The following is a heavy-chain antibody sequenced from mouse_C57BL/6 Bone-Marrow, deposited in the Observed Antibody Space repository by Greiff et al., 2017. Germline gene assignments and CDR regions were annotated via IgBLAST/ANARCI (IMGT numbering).Heavy chain of an antibody. J-gene: IGHJ2*01. D-gene: IGHD1-1*01. V-gene: IGHV1-64*01. Sequence: VKLVESGAELVKPGASVKLSCKASGYTFTSYWMHWVKQRPGQGLEWIGMIHPNSGSTNYNEKFKSKATLTVDKSSSTAYMQLSSLTSEDSAVYYCGTTVVDYWGQGTTLTVSS. CDR3: GTTVVDY. CDR2: IHPNSGST. CDR1: GYTFTSYW.